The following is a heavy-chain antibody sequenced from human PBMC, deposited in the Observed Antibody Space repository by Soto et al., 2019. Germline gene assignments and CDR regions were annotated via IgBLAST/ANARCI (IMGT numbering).Heavy chain of an antibody. CDR1: GGSVSSGSYY. CDR3: AGALVRYYDYDAFDI. D-gene: IGHD3-16*01. CDR2: IYYSGST. J-gene: IGHJ3*02. V-gene: IGHV4-61*01. Sequence: QVQRQESGPGLVKPSETLSLTCTDSGGSVSSGSYYWSWIRQPPGKGLEWIGYIYYSGSTNYNPSLKSRVTISVDTSKNQFSLELGSVTAADTAVYYWAGALVRYYDYDAFDILGQGTMVPVSS.